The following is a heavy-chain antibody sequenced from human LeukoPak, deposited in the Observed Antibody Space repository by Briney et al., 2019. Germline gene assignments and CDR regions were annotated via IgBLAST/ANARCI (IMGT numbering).Heavy chain of an antibody. Sequence: AGSLRLSCLASGFTFSNSAMHWVRQGSGKGLEYVSGISRTGGGTYYADSVQGRFTISRDNSKNTLYLQMSSLRPEDTAVYYCVYQVMGAVEWGQGTLVTVSS. CDR3: VYQVMGAVE. D-gene: IGHD1-26*01. J-gene: IGHJ1*01. CDR1: GFTFSNSA. CDR2: ISRTGGGT. V-gene: IGHV3-64D*09.